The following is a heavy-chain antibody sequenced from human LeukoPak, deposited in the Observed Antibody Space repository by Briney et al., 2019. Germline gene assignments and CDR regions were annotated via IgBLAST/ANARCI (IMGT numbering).Heavy chain of an antibody. CDR1: GFTFSSYA. Sequence: PGGSLRLSCAASGFTFSSYAMSWVRQAPGKGPEWVSAISGSGGSTYYADSVKGRFTVSRDNSKNTLYLQMNRLRAEDTAVYYCAKREGDTGWFQHYYYYGMDVWGQGTTVTVSS. D-gene: IGHD2-15*01. CDR3: AKREGDTGWFQHYYYYGMDV. J-gene: IGHJ6*02. CDR2: ISGSGGST. V-gene: IGHV3-23*01.